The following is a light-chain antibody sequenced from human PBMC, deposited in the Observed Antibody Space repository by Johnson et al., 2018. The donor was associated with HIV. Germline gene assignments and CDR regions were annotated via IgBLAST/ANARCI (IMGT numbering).Light chain of an antibody. J-gene: IGLJ1*01. V-gene: IGLV1-51*01. Sequence: QSVLTQPPSVSAAPGQRVNISCSGNSSNIENYFVSWYQQLPGTAPKLLIYDNNKRPSGIPDRFSGSKSGTSATPGITGLQTGDEADYYCGTWDSSLSALYVFGTGTTITVL. CDR2: DNN. CDR3: GTWDSSLSALYV. CDR1: SSNIENYF.